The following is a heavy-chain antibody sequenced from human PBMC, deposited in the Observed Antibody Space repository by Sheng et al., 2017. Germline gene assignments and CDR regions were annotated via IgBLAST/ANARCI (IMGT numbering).Heavy chain of an antibody. D-gene: IGHD5-12*01. CDR3: ARQWGRDGYNCYFDY. Sequence: QVQLVESGGGVVQPGRSLRLSCAASGFTFSSYGMHWVRQAPGKGLEWVAVIWYDGSNKYYADSVKGRFTISRDNSKNTLYLQMNSLRAEDTAVYYCARQWGRDGYNCYFDYWGQGTLVTVSS. CDR1: GFTFSSYG. V-gene: IGHV3-33*01. J-gene: IGHJ4*02. CDR2: IWYDGSNK.